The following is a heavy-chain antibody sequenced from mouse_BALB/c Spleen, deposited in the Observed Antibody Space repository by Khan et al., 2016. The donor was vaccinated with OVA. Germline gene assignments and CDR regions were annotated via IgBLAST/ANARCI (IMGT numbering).Heavy chain of an antibody. J-gene: IGHJ2*01. Sequence: VQLKQSGPELVRPGASVKISCTASGYSFTGYFMNWVMQSHGKSLEWIGRINPHIGETFYNQRFKDKATLTVDESSSTAHMELRGLASEDSAVYYCTRIYRSDFDYWGQGTTLTVSS. CDR2: INPHIGET. CDR1: GYSFTGYF. CDR3: TRIYRSDFDY. D-gene: IGHD6-1*01. V-gene: IGHV1-20*02.